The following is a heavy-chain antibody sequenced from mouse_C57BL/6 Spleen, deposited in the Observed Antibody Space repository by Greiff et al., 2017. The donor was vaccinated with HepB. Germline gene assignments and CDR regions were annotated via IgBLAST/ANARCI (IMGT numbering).Heavy chain of an antibody. V-gene: IGHV14-1*01. Sequence: VQLKQSGAELVRPGASVKLSCTASGFNIKDYYMHWVKQRPEQGLEWIGRIDPEDGDTEYAPKFQGKATMTADTSSNTAYLQLSSLTSEDTAVYYCTTRGYSNYEYFDVWGTGTTVTVSS. CDR2: IDPEDGDT. CDR1: GFNIKDYY. D-gene: IGHD2-5*01. CDR3: TTRGYSNYEYFDV. J-gene: IGHJ1*03.